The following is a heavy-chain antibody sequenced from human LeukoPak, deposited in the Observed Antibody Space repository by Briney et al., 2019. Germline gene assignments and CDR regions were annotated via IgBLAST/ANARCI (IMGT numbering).Heavy chain of an antibody. CDR2: IYYSGST. CDR3: ARADYGGRIDY. V-gene: IGHV4-31*03. D-gene: IGHD4-23*01. J-gene: IGHJ4*02. CDR1: GGSISSGGYY. Sequence: SETLSLTCTVSGGSISSGGYYWSWIRQHPGKGLEWIGYIYYSGSTYYNPSLKSRVTISVDTSKNQFSLKLSSVTAADMAVYYCARADYGGRIDYWGQGTLVTVSS.